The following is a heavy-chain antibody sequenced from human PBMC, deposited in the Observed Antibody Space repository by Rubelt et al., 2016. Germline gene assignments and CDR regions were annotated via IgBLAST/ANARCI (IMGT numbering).Heavy chain of an antibody. CDR1: GLTHTYST. CDR2: ISGNGGST. V-gene: IGHV3-23*01. D-gene: IGHD6-13*01. CDR3: AKGHSNLDY. Sequence: ASGLTHTYSTMTWVRQAPGKGLEWVSAISGNGGSTYYADSVRGRFTISRDNSRNTLYLQMNSLRAEDTAVYYCAKGHSNLDYWGQGTLVTVSS. J-gene: IGHJ4*02.